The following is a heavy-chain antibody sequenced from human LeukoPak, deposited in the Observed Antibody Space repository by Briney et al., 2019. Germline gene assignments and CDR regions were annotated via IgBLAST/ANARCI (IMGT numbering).Heavy chain of an antibody. J-gene: IGHJ6*02. Sequence: SETLSLTCAVYGGSFIGYYWSWIRQPPGKGLEWIGEINHSGSTNYNPSLKSRVTISVDTSKNQFSLKLSSVTAADTAVYYCARANPRKYCSGGSCSKVYYYYYGMDVWGQGTTVTVSS. CDR1: GGSFIGYY. D-gene: IGHD2-15*01. V-gene: IGHV4-34*01. CDR3: ARANPRKYCSGGSCSKVYYYYYGMDV. CDR2: INHSGST.